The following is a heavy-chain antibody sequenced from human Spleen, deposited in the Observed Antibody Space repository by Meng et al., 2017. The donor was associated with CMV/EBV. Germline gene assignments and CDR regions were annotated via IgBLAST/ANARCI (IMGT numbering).Heavy chain of an antibody. D-gene: IGHD3-3*01. CDR2: IYYSGTT. CDR1: GGSINSGGYY. Sequence: CTVSGGSINSGGYYWTWLRQLPGSGLEWIGYIYYSGTTYYNPSLKGRITISVDTFKSQFSLKLNSVTAADTAVYYCARAEWLLHYFDYWGQGTLVTVSS. V-gene: IGHV4-31*03. CDR3: ARAEWLLHYFDY. J-gene: IGHJ4*02.